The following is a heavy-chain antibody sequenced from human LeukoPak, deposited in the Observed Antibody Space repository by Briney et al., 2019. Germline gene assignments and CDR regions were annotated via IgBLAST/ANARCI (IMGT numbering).Heavy chain of an antibody. CDR3: AKLKVGAMGY. J-gene: IGHJ4*02. CDR1: GFTFSSYA. D-gene: IGHD1-26*01. CDR2: ISGSGGST. Sequence: GGSLRLSCAASGFTFSSYAMIWVRQAPGKGLEWVSAISGSGGSTYYADSVKGRFTISRDNSKKTLYLQMNSLRAEDTAVYYCAKLKVGAMGYWGQGTLVTVSS. V-gene: IGHV3-23*01.